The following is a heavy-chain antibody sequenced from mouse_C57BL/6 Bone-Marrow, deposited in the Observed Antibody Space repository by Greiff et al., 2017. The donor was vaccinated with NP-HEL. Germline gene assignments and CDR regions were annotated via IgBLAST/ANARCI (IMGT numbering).Heavy chain of an antibody. CDR3: TEDYGSKEMDY. CDR2: IRLKSDNYAT. V-gene: IGHV6-3*01. Sequence: EVKVEESGGGLVQPGGSMKLSCVASGFTFSNYWMNWVRQSPEKGLEWVAQIRLKSDNYATHYAESVKGRFTISRDDSKSSVYLQMNNLRAEDTGIYYCTEDYGSKEMDYWGQGTSVTVSS. D-gene: IGHD1-1*01. CDR1: GFTFSNYW. J-gene: IGHJ4*01.